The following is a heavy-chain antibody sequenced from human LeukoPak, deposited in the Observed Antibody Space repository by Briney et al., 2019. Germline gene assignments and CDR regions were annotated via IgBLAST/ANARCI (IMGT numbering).Heavy chain of an antibody. CDR2: INHSGST. D-gene: IGHD3-10*01. CDR3: ARGSPRVGLGTMVRGVKVGFDY. V-gene: IGHV4-39*07. CDR1: GVSISSSNSY. Sequence: PSETLSLTCTVSGVSISSSNSYWGWIRQPPGKGLEWIGEINHSGSTNYNPSLKSRVTISVDTSKNQFSLKLSSVTAADTAVYYCARGSPRVGLGTMVRGVKVGFDYWGQGTLVTVSS. J-gene: IGHJ4*02.